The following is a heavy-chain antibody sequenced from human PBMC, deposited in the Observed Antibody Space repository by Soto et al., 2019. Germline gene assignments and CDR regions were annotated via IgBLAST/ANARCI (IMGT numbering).Heavy chain of an antibody. Sequence: SATRSLTCPVSGDSISTYYWHWIRLPPGKGLEWIGYIYYTGDTNYNPSLKSRVTISLDTSKNQFSLKLSAVTAADTAVYYCARDPSGHPPLYRFDPWGQGTLVTVSS. CDR2: IYYTGDT. J-gene: IGHJ5*02. CDR1: GDSISTYY. D-gene: IGHD1-26*01. CDR3: ARDPSGHPPLYRFDP. V-gene: IGHV4-59*01.